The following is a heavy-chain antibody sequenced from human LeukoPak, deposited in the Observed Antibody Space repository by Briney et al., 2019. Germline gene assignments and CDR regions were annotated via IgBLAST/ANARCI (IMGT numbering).Heavy chain of an antibody. D-gene: IGHD3-16*01. CDR1: GLIFSTFA. CDR3: ARASWVSSTDAVR. V-gene: IGHV3-23*01. J-gene: IGHJ4*02. CDR2: IRASGET. Sequence: GGSLRLSCAASGLIFSTFAMSWVRQGPARGLEWVSSIRASGETFYADSVKGRFTLSSDSSRNTVYLQLNNLRVEGTARYYCARASWVSSTDAVRWGQGTLVTVSS.